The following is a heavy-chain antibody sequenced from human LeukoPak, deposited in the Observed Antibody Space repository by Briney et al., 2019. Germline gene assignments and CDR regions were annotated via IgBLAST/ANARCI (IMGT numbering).Heavy chain of an antibody. D-gene: IGHD3-22*01. CDR3: TSYYYDSSCYYYVDY. Sequence: GGSLRLSCAASGFTFSGSAIHWVRQASGKGLEWVGRIRSKANTYATAYAASVEGRFTVSRDDSKNAAYLQMNSLKTEDTAVYYCTSYYYDSSCYYYVDYWGQGTLVTVSS. CDR2: IRSKANTYAT. J-gene: IGHJ4*02. CDR1: GFTFSGSA. V-gene: IGHV3-73*01.